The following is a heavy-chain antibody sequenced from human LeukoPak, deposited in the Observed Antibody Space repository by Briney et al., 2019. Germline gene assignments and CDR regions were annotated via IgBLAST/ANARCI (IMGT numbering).Heavy chain of an antibody. CDR3: AGTDCGDYPPDAFDI. V-gene: IGHV4-39*01. J-gene: IGHJ3*02. Sequence: PSETLSLTCTVSGGSISSSSYYWGWIRQPPGKGLEWIGSIYYSGSTYYNPSLKSRVTISVDTSKNQFSLKLSSVTAADTAVYYCAGTDCGDYPPDAFDIWGQGTMVTVSS. CDR1: GGSISSSSYY. CDR2: IYYSGST. D-gene: IGHD4-17*01.